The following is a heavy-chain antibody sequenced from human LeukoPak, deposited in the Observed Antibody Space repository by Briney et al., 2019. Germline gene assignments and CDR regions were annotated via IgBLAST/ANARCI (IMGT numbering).Heavy chain of an antibody. CDR3: AGGAGWTSDI. V-gene: IGHV3-7*01. J-gene: IGHJ3*02. CDR2: IKQDGSEK. Sequence: GGSLRLSCAASGFTFSRYWMNWVRQAPGKGLEWLANIKQDGSEKYYVDSVKGRFTISRDNAQNLVYLQLNSLRADDTAVYYCAGGAGWTSDIWGQGTLVIVSS. D-gene: IGHD6-19*01. CDR1: GFTFSRYW.